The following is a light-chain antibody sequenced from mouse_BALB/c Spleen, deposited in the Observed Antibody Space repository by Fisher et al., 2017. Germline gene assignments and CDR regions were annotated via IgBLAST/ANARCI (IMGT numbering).Light chain of an antibody. CDR1: SSVSS. V-gene: IGKV4-59*01. CDR3: QQWSSNPFT. J-gene: IGKJ4*01. CDR2: DTS. Sequence: IVLTQTPAIMSASLGERVTMTCTASSSVSSSYLHWYQQKSGTSPKRWIYDTSKLASGVPARFSGSGSGTFYSLTISSVEAEDAATYYCQQWSSNPFTFGSGTKLEIK.